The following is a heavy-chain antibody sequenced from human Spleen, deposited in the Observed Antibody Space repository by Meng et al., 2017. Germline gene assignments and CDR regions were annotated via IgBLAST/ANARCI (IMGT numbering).Heavy chain of an antibody. J-gene: IGHJ4*02. CDR1: GDSISNYY. CDR2: TYVGGST. Sequence: SETLSLTCSVSGDSISNYYWNWLRQPAGKRLEWIGRTYVGGSTDYNPSLRSRVTVSVGTSKNQISLRLASVTAADTAVYFCARGSAGDYYFDSWGQGTLVTVSS. V-gene: IGHV4-4*07. CDR3: ARGSAGDYYFDS. D-gene: IGHD4-17*01.